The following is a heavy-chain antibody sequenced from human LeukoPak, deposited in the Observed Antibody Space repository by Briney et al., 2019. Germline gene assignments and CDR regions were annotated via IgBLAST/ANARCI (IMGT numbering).Heavy chain of an antibody. Sequence: SETLSLTCTVSGGSISTYYWSWIRQPAGKGLEWIGRLYTSGSTHYNPSLKSRLTMSADTSTNQFSLKLRSVTAVDTAVYYCARDRVESSGYYYYYGMDVWGQGTTVTVSS. CDR2: LYTSGST. CDR1: GGSISTYY. CDR3: ARDRVESSGYYYYYGMDV. V-gene: IGHV4-4*07. J-gene: IGHJ6*02. D-gene: IGHD3-22*01.